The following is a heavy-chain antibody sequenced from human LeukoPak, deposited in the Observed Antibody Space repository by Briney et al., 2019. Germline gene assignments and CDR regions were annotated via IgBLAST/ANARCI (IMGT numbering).Heavy chain of an antibody. D-gene: IGHD5-24*01. CDR2: IIPILGIA. J-gene: IGHJ4*02. CDR3: ATAPRDGYNLREEDDY. CDR1: GGTFSSYA. Sequence: GASVKVSCKASGGTFSSYAISWERQAPGQGLEWMGRIIPILGIANYAQKFQGRVTITADKSTSTAYMELSSLRSEDTAVYYCATAPRDGYNLREEDDYWGQGTLVTVSS. V-gene: IGHV1-69*04.